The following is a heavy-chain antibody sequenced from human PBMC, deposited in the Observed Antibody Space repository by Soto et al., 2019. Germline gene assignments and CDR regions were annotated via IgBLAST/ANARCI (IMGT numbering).Heavy chain of an antibody. V-gene: IGHV3-43*01. CDR2: ISWDGGST. CDR1: GFTFDNYT. J-gene: IGHJ6*02. D-gene: IGHD1-7*01. Sequence: GGSLRLSCAASGFTFDNYTMHWVRQAPGKGLEWVSLISWDGGSTYYADSVKGRFTISRDNSKNSLYLQMNSLRTEDTALYYCAKEYTAGTPPYYYYYGMDVWGQGTTVTVSS. CDR3: AKEYTAGTPPYYYYYGMDV.